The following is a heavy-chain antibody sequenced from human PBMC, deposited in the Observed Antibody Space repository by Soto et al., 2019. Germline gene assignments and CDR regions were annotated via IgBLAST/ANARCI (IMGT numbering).Heavy chain of an antibody. CDR2: ISGSGGST. D-gene: IGHD3-10*01. CDR3: AKQGFGESGGYYYYYYYMDV. J-gene: IGHJ6*03. CDR1: GFTFSSYA. V-gene: IGHV3-23*01. Sequence: GGSLRLSCAASGFTFSSYAMSWVRQAPGKGLEWVSAISGSGGSTYYADSVKGRFTISRDNSKNTLYLQMNSLRAEDTAVYYCAKQGFGESGGYYYYYYYMDVWGKGTTVTVSS.